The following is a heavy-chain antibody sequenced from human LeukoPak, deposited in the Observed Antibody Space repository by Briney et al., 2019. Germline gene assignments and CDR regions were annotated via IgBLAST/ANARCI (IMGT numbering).Heavy chain of an antibody. Sequence: SETLSLTCAVSGRSVSGFYWSWIRQPPGKGLEWIGEINHSGRINYNPSLKSRVTISADTSKKQFFLNLSSVTAADTAFYYCAREYGDNADKAVGYWGQGTLVTVSS. D-gene: IGHD4-17*01. CDR2: INHSGRI. V-gene: IGHV4-34*01. CDR3: AREYGDNADKAVGY. J-gene: IGHJ4*02. CDR1: GRSVSGFY.